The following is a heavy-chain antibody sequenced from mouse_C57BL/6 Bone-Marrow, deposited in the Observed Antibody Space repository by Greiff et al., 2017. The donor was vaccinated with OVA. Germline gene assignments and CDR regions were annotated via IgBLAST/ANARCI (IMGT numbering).Heavy chain of an antibody. J-gene: IGHJ4*01. CDR1: GYSFTGYF. CDR2: IIPYNGDT. D-gene: IGHD1-1*01. V-gene: IGHV1-20*01. CDR3: ARRDYYGSGMDY. Sequence: VQLQQSGPELVKPGDSVKISCKASGYSFTGYFMNWVMQSPGKSLEWIGRIIPYNGDTFYNQKFKGKATLTVDKSSSTAHMELRSLTSEDSAVDYCARRDYYGSGMDYGGQGTSVTVSS.